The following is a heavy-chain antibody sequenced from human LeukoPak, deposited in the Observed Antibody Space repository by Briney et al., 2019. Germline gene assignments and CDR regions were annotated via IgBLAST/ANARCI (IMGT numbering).Heavy chain of an antibody. D-gene: IGHD1-26*01. CDR1: GFTFDDYA. CDR2: ISWNSGSI. J-gene: IGHJ4*02. V-gene: IGHV3-9*01. CDR3: AKAPDGALEGLCDY. Sequence: GGSLRLSCAASGFTFDDYAMHWVRQAPGKGLEWVSGISWNSGSIGYADSVKGRFTISRDNAKNSLYLQMNSLRAEDTALYYCAKAPDGALEGLCDYWGQGTLVTVSS.